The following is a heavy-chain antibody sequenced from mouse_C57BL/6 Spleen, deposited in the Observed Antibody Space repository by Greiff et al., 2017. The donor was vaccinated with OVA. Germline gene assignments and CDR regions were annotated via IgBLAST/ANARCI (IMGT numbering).Heavy chain of an antibody. Sequence: VQRVESGPELVKPGASVKISCKASGYTFTDYYINWVKQRPGQGLEWIGWIYPGSGNTKYNEKFKGKATLTVDTSSSTAYMQLSSLTSEDSAVYFCARWWNDYDEGFAYWGQGTLVTVSA. J-gene: IGHJ3*01. CDR3: ARWWNDYDEGFAY. CDR2: IYPGSGNT. D-gene: IGHD2-4*01. CDR1: GYTFTDYY. V-gene: IGHV1-84*01.